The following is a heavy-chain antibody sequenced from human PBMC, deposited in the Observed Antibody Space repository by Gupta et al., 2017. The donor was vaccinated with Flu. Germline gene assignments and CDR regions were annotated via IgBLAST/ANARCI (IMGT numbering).Heavy chain of an antibody. Sequence: SMNWVRQAPVKGLEWVSSIDGSSNYIYYADSVRVRFTISRDNAKKSLYLQMNSLRAEDTAVYYCARGSIKARQGFDYWGQGTLVTVSS. CDR3: ARGSIKARQGFDY. CDR1: S. J-gene: IGHJ4*02. D-gene: IGHD6-6*01. V-gene: IGHV3-21*01. CDR2: IDGSSNYI.